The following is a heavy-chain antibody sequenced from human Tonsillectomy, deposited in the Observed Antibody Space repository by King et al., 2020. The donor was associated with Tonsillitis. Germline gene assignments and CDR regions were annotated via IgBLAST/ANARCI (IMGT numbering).Heavy chain of an antibody. CDR3: ARGSRCTNGVCYRNFDY. Sequence: VQLQESGPGLVKPSQTLSLTCAVSDGSISSGGYSWSWIRQPPGKGLEWIGYIYYSGSTYYNPSLKSRVTISVDTSKNQFSLKLSSVTAADTAVYYCARGSRCTNGVCYRNFDYWGQGALVTVSS. CDR2: IYYSGST. J-gene: IGHJ4*02. D-gene: IGHD2-8*01. CDR1: DGSISSGGYS. V-gene: IGHV4-30-4*07.